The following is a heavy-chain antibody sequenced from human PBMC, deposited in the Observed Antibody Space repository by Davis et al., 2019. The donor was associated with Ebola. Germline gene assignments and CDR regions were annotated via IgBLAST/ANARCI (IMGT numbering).Heavy chain of an antibody. CDR2: MNPNSGNT. D-gene: IGHD6-6*01. Sequence: AASVKVSCKASGYTFTSYDVNWVRQAAGQGLEWMGWMNPNSGNTGYAQKFQGRVTMTRDTSISTAYMELSSLRSEDTAVYYCARVWSSNYGMDVWGKGTTVTVSS. V-gene: IGHV1-8*01. CDR1: GYTFTSYD. CDR3: ARVWSSNYGMDV. J-gene: IGHJ6*04.